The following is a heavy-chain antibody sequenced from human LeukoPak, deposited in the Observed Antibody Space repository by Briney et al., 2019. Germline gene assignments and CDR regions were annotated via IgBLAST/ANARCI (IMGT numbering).Heavy chain of an antibody. J-gene: IGHJ4*02. V-gene: IGHV3-48*01. CDR1: GFTFSSYG. D-gene: IGHD2-15*01. CDR2: ISSSSSTI. Sequence: GGSLRLSCAASGFTFSSYGMSWVRQAPGKGLEWVSYISSSSSTIYYADSVKGRFTISRDNAKNSLYLQMKSLRAEDTAVYYCARVNRMVPGYCRGVTCPGDYWGQGTLVTVSS. CDR3: ARVNRMVPGYCRGVTCPGDY.